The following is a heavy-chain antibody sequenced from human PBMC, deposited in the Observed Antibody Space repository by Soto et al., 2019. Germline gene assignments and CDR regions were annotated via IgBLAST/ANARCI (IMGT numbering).Heavy chain of an antibody. J-gene: IGHJ5*02. D-gene: IGHD1-1*01. CDR3: ARVIFRGVPTLAWFDP. V-gene: IGHV4-38-2*02. CDR1: GYTLYSGYF. CDR2: ISHSGSP. Sequence: SETLSLTCTVSGYTLYSGYFWCWVRQAPGKGLEWIATISHSGSPYYNPSLRSRVSISVDTSRNQVSMKVNSVTDADTAVYYCARVIFRGVPTLAWFDPWGQGNMVSVSS.